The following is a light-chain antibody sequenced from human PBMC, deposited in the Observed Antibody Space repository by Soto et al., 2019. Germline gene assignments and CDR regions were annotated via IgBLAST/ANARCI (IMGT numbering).Light chain of an antibody. J-gene: IGLJ2*01. CDR2: DVS. V-gene: IGLV2-14*01. Sequence: QSVLTQPASVSGSPGQSITISCTGTSSDVGGYNYVSWYQQHPGKAPKLMIYDVSNRPAGVCNRFSGSKSGNTASLTISGLQAEDEADYYCSSYTSSSTLVFGGGTKGTVL. CDR3: SSYTSSSTLV. CDR1: SSDVGGYNY.